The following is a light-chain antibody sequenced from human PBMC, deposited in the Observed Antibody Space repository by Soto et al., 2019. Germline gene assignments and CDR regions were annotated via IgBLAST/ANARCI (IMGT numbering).Light chain of an antibody. CDR3: LLYYGAAVV. CDR2: STT. CDR1: TEPVTSDYY. Sequence: QTVVTQEPSLTVSPGGSVTLTCASSTEPVTSDYYPNWFQQKPGQAPRAQIYSTTKKHSWTPARFSGSLLGGKAALTLSGVQPEDEADYYCLLYYGAAVVFGGGTKLTVL. J-gene: IGLJ2*01. V-gene: IGLV7-43*01.